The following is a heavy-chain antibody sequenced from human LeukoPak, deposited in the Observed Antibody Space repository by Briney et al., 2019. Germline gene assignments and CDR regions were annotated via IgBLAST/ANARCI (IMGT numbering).Heavy chain of an antibody. V-gene: IGHV1-3*01. J-gene: IGHJ4*02. CDR2: INAGNGNT. CDR3: AKDQKWESPHYFDK. Sequence: ASVKVSCKASGYTFTSYAMHWVRQAPGQRLEWMGWINAGNGNTKYSQKFQGRVTITRDTSASTAYMELSSLRSEDTAVYYCAKDQKWESPHYFDKWGQGILVTVSS. D-gene: IGHD1-26*01. CDR1: GYTFTSYA.